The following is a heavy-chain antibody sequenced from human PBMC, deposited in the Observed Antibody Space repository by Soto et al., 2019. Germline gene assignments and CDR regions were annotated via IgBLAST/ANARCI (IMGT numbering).Heavy chain of an antibody. V-gene: IGHV3-53*01. Sequence: EVQLVESGGGLIQPGGSLRLSCAASGFTVSSNYMSWVRQAPGKGLEWVSVIYSGGSTYYADSVKGRFTISRDNSKNTLYLQMNSPRAEDTAVYYCARDRVESGYPKYFQHWGQGTLVNVSS. CDR2: IYSGGST. J-gene: IGHJ1*01. CDR3: ARDRVESGYPKYFQH. D-gene: IGHD3-22*01. CDR1: GFTVSSNY.